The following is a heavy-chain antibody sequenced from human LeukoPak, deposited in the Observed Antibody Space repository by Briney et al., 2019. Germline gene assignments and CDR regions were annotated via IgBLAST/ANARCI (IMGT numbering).Heavy chain of an antibody. J-gene: IGHJ4*02. CDR1: GFTIRRSY. V-gene: IGHV3-53*01. CDR3: VRAGHHSGSTDELFLPFDY. Sequence: GGSLRLSCATTGFTIRRSYMSWVRQAAGKGLEWVSVIYSGGDTIHADSVKGRFSISRDSSNVYLQMNSLRPEDTAVYYCVRAGHHSGSTDELFLPFDYWGQGTRVTVSA. D-gene: IGHD3-10*01. CDR2: IYSGGDT.